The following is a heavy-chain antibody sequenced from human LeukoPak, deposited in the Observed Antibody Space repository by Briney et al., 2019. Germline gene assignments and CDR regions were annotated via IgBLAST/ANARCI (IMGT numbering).Heavy chain of an antibody. CDR2: IYYSGST. CDR1: GGSIRSSSYY. Sequence: PSETLSLTXTVSGGSIRSSSYYWGWISQPPGKGLEWIGSIYYSGSTYYNPSLKSRVTISVDTSKNQFSLKLSSVTAADTAVYYCARDSSGYYRIDYWGQGTLVTVSS. D-gene: IGHD3-22*01. J-gene: IGHJ4*02. V-gene: IGHV4-39*01. CDR3: ARDSSGYYRIDY.